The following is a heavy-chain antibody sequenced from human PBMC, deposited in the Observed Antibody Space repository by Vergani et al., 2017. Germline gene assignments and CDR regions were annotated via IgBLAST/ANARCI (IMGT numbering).Heavy chain of an antibody. Sequence: QVQLQESGPGLLKPSETLSLTCTVSSGSISTYYWSWIRQPPGKGLEWIGYIYSSGSTNSNPSLKSRVSISVDTSKNQFSLKLSSVTAADTAVYYCARDANGWNWFDPWGQGTLVTVSS. CDR3: ARDANGWNWFDP. V-gene: IGHV4-59*01. D-gene: IGHD2-15*01. CDR1: SGSISTYY. CDR2: IYSSGST. J-gene: IGHJ5*02.